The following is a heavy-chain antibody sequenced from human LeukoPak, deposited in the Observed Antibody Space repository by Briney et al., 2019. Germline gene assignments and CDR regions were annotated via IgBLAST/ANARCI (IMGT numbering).Heavy chain of an antibody. CDR1: GFTFSLYS. CDR3: ARERGYCAGDSCYGFDY. Sequence: GGSLRLSCAASGFTFSLYSMDWVRQAPGKGLDWVSKITSKNNTIYYADSVKGRFTISRDNAKNSLYLQMNSLRAEDTAVYYCARERGYCAGDSCYGFDYWGQGILVTVSS. D-gene: IGHD2-15*01. J-gene: IGHJ4*02. V-gene: IGHV3-48*01. CDR2: ITSKNNTI.